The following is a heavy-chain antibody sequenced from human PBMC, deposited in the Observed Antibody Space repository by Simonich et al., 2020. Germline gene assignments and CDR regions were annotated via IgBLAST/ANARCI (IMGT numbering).Heavy chain of an antibody. V-gene: IGHV1-69*10. D-gene: IGHD1-7*01. CDR2: ISPILGIA. CDR1: GGTFSSYA. CDR3: ARDGITGTTFDAFDI. J-gene: IGHJ3*02. Sequence: QVQLVQSGAEVKKPGSSVKVSCKASGGTFSSYAISWVRQAPGQGLEWRGGISPILGIANYARKFQGRVTITADKSTSTAYMELSSLRSEDTAVYYCARDGITGTTFDAFDIWGQGTMVTVSS.